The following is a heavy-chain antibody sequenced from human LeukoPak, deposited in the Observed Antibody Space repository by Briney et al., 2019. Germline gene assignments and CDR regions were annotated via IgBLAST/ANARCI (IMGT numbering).Heavy chain of an antibody. Sequence: GGSLRLSCAASGFTFSSYDMHWVRQPTGKGLEWVSTIYTAGDTYYPGSVKGRFTISRENAKNSLYLQMNSLRAGDTAVYYCTRVAAGGKDAFDIWGQGTMVTVSS. CDR2: IYTAGDT. CDR1: GFTFSSYD. D-gene: IGHD6-13*01. J-gene: IGHJ3*02. V-gene: IGHV3-13*01. CDR3: TRVAAGGKDAFDI.